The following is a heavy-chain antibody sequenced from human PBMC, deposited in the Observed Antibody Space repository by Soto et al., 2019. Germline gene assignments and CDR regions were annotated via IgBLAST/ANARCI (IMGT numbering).Heavy chain of an antibody. CDR2: VYYTGST. CDR1: GGSISGPY. J-gene: IGHJ4*02. D-gene: IGHD6-19*01. CDR3: ARSVAVPGAHIDY. V-gene: IGHV4-59*11. Sequence: SETLSLTCSVSGGSISGPYWSWIRQSPGKGLEWLGYVYYTGSTNYSPSLRSRVGISVDTSKNEFSLRLSSVTAADTAVYFCARSVAVPGAHIDYWGQGTQVTVSS.